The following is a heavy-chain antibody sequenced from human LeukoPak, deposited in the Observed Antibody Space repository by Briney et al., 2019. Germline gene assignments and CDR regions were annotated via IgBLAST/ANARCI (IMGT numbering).Heavy chain of an antibody. D-gene: IGHD6-25*01. CDR2: ISYDGSNK. CDR3: ATGYSSVQFDY. V-gene: IGHV3-30*03. J-gene: IGHJ4*02. CDR1: GFTFSSYG. Sequence: GGSLRLSCAASGFTFSSYGMHWVRQAPGKGLEWVAVISYDGSNKYYADSVKGRFTISRDNSKNTLYLQMNSLRAEDTAVYYCATGYSSVQFDYWGQGTLVTVSS.